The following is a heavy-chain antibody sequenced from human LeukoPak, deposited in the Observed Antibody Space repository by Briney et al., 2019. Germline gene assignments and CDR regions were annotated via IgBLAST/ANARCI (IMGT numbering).Heavy chain of an antibody. CDR3: ARDRSGYSYGLGAFDI. J-gene: IGHJ3*02. CDR1: GGAISSYY. V-gene: IGHV4-59*01. D-gene: IGHD5-18*01. Sequence: PSETLSLTCTASGGAISSYYWSWIRQPPGKGLQWIGYIYYSGSTNYNPSLKSRVTISVDTSKNQFSLKLSSVTAADTAVYYCARDRSGYSYGLGAFDIWGQGTMVTVSS. CDR2: IYYSGST.